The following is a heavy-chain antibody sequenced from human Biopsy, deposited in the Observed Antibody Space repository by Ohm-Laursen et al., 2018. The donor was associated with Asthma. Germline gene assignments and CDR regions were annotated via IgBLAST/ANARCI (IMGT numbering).Heavy chain of an antibody. Sequence: LRLSCSASGFSGLTFRDFGLHWVRQAPGKGLEWVALISYDGSTQYYANSVKGRFTISRDNSKNTLYLQMNSLRAEDTAVYYCARAISSSWWAVEYWGQGTLVTVSS. CDR3: ARAISSSWWAVEY. CDR1: GFSGLTFRDFG. CDR2: ISYDGSTQ. D-gene: IGHD6-6*01. J-gene: IGHJ4*02. V-gene: IGHV3-30*03.